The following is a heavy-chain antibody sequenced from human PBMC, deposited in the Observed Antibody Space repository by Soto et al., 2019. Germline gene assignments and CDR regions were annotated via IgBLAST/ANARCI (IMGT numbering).Heavy chain of an antibody. D-gene: IGHD2-2*01. V-gene: IGHV3-23*01. CDR3: AKGYCSSTSCSFDY. J-gene: IGHJ4*02. CDR1: GFTFSKFA. CDR2: ISGSGDAT. Sequence: PVGSLRLSCAASGFTFSKFAMNWVRQAPGKGLEWVSVISGSGDATYNADSVKGRFTISRDNSKNTVYLQMNSLRAEDTALYYCAKGYCSSTSCSFDYWGQGTLVTVSS.